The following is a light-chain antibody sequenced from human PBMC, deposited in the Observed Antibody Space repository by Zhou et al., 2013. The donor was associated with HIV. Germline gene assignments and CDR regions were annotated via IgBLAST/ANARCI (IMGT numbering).Light chain of an antibody. V-gene: IGKV3D-15*01. CDR2: DAS. Sequence: EIVMTQSPATLSVSPGEGVTLSCRANQSINIFLIWYQQKPGQAPSLLIFDASNRATGIPDRFSGSGSGTDFTLTINRLEPEDFALYYCQHYNSWPLTFGGGTKVEIK. CDR3: QHYNSWPLT. CDR1: QSINIF. J-gene: IGKJ4*01.